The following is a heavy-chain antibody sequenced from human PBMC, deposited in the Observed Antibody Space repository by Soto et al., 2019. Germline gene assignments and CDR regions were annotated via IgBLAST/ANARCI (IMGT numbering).Heavy chain of an antibody. CDR1: GFTFSSYA. D-gene: IGHD3-22*01. CDR3: AEERGYYDSSGYWAY. Sequence: GGSLRLSCAASGFTFSSYAMGWVRQAPGKGLQWVSAISGSGGSTYYADSVKGRFTISRDNSKNTLYLQMNSLRAEDTAVYHCAEERGYYDSSGYWAYWGQGSLGTVSS. J-gene: IGHJ4*02. CDR2: ISGSGGST. V-gene: IGHV3-23*01.